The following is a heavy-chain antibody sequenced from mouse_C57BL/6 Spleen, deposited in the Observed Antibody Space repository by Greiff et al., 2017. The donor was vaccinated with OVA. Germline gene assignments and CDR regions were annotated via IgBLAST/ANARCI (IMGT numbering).Heavy chain of an antibody. D-gene: IGHD1-1*01. CDR2: IDPSDSYT. CDR3: ARKLRYFDY. V-gene: IGHV1-69*01. CDR1: GYTFTSYW. J-gene: IGHJ2*01. Sequence: QVQLQQPGAELVMPGASVKLSCKASGYTFTSYWMHWVKQRPGQGLEWIGEIDPSDSYTNYNQKFKGKSTLTVDESSSTAYMQLSSLTSEDSAVYYCARKLRYFDYWGQGTTLTVSS.